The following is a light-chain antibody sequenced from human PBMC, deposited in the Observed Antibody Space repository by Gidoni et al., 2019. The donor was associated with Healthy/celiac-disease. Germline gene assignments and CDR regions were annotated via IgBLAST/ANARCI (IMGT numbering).Light chain of an antibody. Sequence: DIQMTQSPSSLSASVGDRVTITCRASQSISSYLKCYQQKPGKDPKLLIYAASSLQSGVPSRFSGSGSGTDFTLTISSLQPEDYATYYCQQSYSTLRTFGQGTKVEIK. CDR3: QQSYSTLRT. CDR2: AAS. CDR1: QSISSY. J-gene: IGKJ1*01. V-gene: IGKV1-39*01.